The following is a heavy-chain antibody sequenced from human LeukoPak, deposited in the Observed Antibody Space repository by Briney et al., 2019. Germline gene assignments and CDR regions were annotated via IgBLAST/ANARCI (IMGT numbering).Heavy chain of an antibody. CDR2: IYYSGST. D-gene: IGHD3-16*02. V-gene: IGHV4-31*03. Sequence: PSETLSLTCTVSGGSISRGGYYWSWIRQHPGKGLAWIGYIYYSGSTYYHPSLKSRAPISVGTSKNQFSLKLSSVTAADTAVYYCARARSYDYVWGSYRLVPYFDYWGQGTLVTVSS. J-gene: IGHJ4*02. CDR1: GGSISRGGYY. CDR3: ARARSYDYVWGSYRLVPYFDY.